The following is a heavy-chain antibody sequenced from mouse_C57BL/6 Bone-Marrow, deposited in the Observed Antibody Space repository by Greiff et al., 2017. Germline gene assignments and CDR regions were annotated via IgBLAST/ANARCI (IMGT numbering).Heavy chain of an antibody. CDR1: GYTFTDYN. V-gene: IGHV1-18*01. CDR3: AGTPWGRPIYYAMDY. CDR2: INPNNGGT. Sequence: EVQLQQSGPELVKPGASVKIPCKASGYTFTDYNMDWVKQSHGKSLEWIGDINPNNGGTIYNQKFKGKATLTVDKSSSTAYMELRSLTTEDTAVYYCAGTPWGRPIYYAMDYWGQGTSVTVSS. J-gene: IGHJ4*01. D-gene: IGHD4-1*01.